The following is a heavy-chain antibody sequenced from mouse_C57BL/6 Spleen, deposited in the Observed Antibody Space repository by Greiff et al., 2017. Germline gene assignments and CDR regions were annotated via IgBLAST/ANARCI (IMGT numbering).Heavy chain of an antibody. Sequence: VNLVESGAELVKPGASVKISCKASGYASSSYWMNWVKQRPGKGLEWIGQIYPGDGDTNYNGKFKGKATLTADKSSSTAYMQLSSLTSEDSAVYFCARLGRDYFDYWGQGTTLTVSS. CDR3: ARLGRDYFDY. CDR2: IYPGDGDT. CDR1: GYASSSYW. D-gene: IGHD4-1*01. V-gene: IGHV1-80*01. J-gene: IGHJ2*01.